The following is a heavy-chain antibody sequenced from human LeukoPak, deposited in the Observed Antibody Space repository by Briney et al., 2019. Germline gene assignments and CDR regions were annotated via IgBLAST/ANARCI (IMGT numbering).Heavy chain of an antibody. CDR3: ARLGYCSSTSCFRPRGWFDP. Sequence: GESLKISCKGSGYSFTSYWIGWVRQMPGKGLEWMGIIYPGDSDTRYSPSFQGQVTISADKSISTAYLQWSSLKASDTAMHYCARLGYCSSTSCFRPRGWFDPWGQGTLVAVSS. J-gene: IGHJ5*02. CDR1: GYSFTSYW. CDR2: IYPGDSDT. V-gene: IGHV5-51*01. D-gene: IGHD2-2*03.